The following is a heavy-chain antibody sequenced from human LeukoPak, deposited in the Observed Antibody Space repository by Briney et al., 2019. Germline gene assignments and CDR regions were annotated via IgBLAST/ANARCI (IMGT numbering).Heavy chain of an antibody. V-gene: IGHV3-21*01. Sequence: GGSLRLSCAASGFTFRSYNMNWVRQAPGKRREWVSSIGSSSSYIYYADSVNGRFTISRDNAQSSLYLQMNSLRAEDSALYYCARGASRADYWGQGTLVTVSS. CDR3: ARGASRADY. J-gene: IGHJ4*02. CDR1: GFTFRSYN. CDR2: IGSSSSYI.